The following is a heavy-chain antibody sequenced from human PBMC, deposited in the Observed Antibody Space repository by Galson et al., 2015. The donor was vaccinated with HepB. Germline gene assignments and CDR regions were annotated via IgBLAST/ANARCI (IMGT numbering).Heavy chain of an antibody. Sequence: SVKVSCKASGGTFSSYAISWVRQAPGQGLEWMGGIIPIFGTANYAQKFQGRVTITADESTSTAYMELSSLRSEDTAVYYCARRYCSSTSCYAGDAFDIWGQGTMVTVSS. D-gene: IGHD2-2*01. J-gene: IGHJ3*02. CDR1: GGTFSSYA. V-gene: IGHV1-69*13. CDR3: ARRYCSSTSCYAGDAFDI. CDR2: IIPIFGTA.